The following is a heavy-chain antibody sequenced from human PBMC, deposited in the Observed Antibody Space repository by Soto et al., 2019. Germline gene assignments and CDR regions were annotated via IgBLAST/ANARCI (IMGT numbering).Heavy chain of an antibody. D-gene: IGHD6-6*01. CDR2: IYYSGST. CDR1: GGSISSSSYY. CDR3: AGPSEYSSSPGVWWFDP. Sequence: LETLSLTCTVSGGSISSSSYYWGWIRQPPGKGLEWIGSIYYSGSTYYNPSLKSRVTISVDTSKNQFSLKLSSVTAADTAVYYCAGPSEYSSSPGVWWFDPWGQGTLVTVSS. J-gene: IGHJ5*02. V-gene: IGHV4-39*01.